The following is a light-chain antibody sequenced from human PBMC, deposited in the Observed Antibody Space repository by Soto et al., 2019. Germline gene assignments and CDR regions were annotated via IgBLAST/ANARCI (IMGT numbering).Light chain of an antibody. CDR3: QQDYNLPPT. CDR1: QSVRSNF. J-gene: IGKJ4*01. V-gene: IGKV3D-7*01. Sequence: EIVLTQSPATLSLSPGQRATLSCRASQSVRSNFLSWYQQKPGQAPRLLIYAASARATGFPARFSGSGSGTDFTLTISSLQHEDVAVYYCQQDYNLPPTFGGGTKVESK. CDR2: AAS.